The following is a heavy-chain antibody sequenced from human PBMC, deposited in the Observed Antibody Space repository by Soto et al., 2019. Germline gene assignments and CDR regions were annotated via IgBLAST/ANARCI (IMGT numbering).Heavy chain of an antibody. D-gene: IGHD5-18*01. CDR3: ARDTTWIQLWYYYYGMDV. CDR2: ISYDGSNK. CDR1: GFTFSSYA. J-gene: IGHJ6*02. V-gene: IGHV3-30*04. Sequence: GGSQRLSCAASGFTFSSYAMHWVRQAPGKGLEWVAVISYDGSNKYYADSVKGRFSISRDNSKNTLYLQMNSLRAEDTAVYYCARDTTWIQLWYYYYGMDVWGQGTTVTVSS.